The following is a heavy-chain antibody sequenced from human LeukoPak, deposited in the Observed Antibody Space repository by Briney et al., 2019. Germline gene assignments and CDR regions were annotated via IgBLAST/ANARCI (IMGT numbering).Heavy chain of an antibody. V-gene: IGHV1-69*04. CDR3: ASNTVVSQSRISYYYYGMDV. CDR2: IIPILGIA. D-gene: IGHD4-23*01. Sequence: ASVKVSCKASGGTFSSYAISWVRQAPGQGLEWMGRIIPILGIANYAQKFQGRVTITADKSTSTAYMELSSLRSEDTAVHYCASNTVVSQSRISYYYYGMDVWGQGTTVTVSS. J-gene: IGHJ6*02. CDR1: GGTFSSYA.